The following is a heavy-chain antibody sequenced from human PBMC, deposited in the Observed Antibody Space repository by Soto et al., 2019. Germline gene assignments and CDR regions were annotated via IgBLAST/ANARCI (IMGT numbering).Heavy chain of an antibody. CDR2: ISASGGST. Sequence: EVHLLESGGGLVQPGGSLRLSCAASGFTFNSYAMSWVRQAPGKGLEWVSSISASGGSTYYADSVKGRFTISRDNSKNTLNLQMNSLRAEDTAVYYCVKSGRVATILYWYFDFWGRGTLVTVSS. CDR1: GFTFNSYA. J-gene: IGHJ2*01. V-gene: IGHV3-23*01. CDR3: VKSGRVATILYWYFDF. D-gene: IGHD5-12*01.